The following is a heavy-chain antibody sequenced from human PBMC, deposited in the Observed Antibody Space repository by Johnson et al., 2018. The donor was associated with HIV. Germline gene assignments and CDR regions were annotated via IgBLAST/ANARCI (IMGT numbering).Heavy chain of an antibody. CDR1: QFTFSSYG. J-gene: IGHJ3*02. D-gene: IGHD5-24*01. CDR2: IKQDGSEK. Sequence: VQLVESGGRVVQPGGSLRLSCAASQFTFSSYGMHWVRQAPGKGLEWVANIKQDGSEKYYVDSVKGRFTISRDNAKNSLYLQMNSLRAEDTAVYYCARGLWPQRWAFDIWGQGTMVTVSS. V-gene: IGHV3-7*03. CDR3: ARGLWPQRWAFDI.